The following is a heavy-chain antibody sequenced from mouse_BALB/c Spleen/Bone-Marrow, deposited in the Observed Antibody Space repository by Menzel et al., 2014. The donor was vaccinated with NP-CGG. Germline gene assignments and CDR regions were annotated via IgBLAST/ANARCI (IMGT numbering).Heavy chain of an antibody. CDR2: IDPYYGGT. D-gene: IGHD1-1*01. CDR3: ARNHFGSNSLGY. J-gene: IGHJ3*01. V-gene: IGHV1S135*01. CDR1: GYSFTGYN. Sequence: VQLQQSGPELEKPGASVKISCKASGYSFTGYNMNWVKQSDGRSLEWIGNIDPYYGGTSYNQKFRGKATLTVDKSSSKAYIQLTSLTSEDSAVYYCARNHFGSNSLGYWGQGTLVTVSA.